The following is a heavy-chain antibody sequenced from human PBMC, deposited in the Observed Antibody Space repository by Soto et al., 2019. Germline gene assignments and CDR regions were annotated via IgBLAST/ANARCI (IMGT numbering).Heavy chain of an antibody. J-gene: IGHJ4*02. CDR1: GGSITNYY. CDR2: IFYTGST. D-gene: IGHD3-10*01. Sequence: PSETLSLTCTVSGGSITNYYWNWIRQAPGKGLEWIGYIFYTGSTNYNPSLKSRVTISVDTSENQFSLKLSSVTAADTAVYFCARSPSMIRGVILDWRGQGMLVTVSS. CDR3: ARSPSMIRGVILDW. V-gene: IGHV4-59*08.